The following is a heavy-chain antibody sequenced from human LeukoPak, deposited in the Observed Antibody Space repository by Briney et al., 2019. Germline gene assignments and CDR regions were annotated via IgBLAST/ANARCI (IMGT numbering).Heavy chain of an antibody. CDR3: VKSSGGQFDS. Sequence: GGSLRLPCTVSGFRLGSYAISGVRRPPGKGLEWVSATSSSDDGKYYADFVRGGFTISRDNSRNAMYLQMNTLRAEDAAVYYCVKSSGGQFDSWGQGTLVTVSS. D-gene: IGHD3-10*01. CDR1: GFRLGSYA. CDR2: TSSSDDGK. V-gene: IGHV3-23*01. J-gene: IGHJ5*01.